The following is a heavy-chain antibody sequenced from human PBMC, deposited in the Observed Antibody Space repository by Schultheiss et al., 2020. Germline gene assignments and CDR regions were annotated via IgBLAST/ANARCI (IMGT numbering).Heavy chain of an antibody. D-gene: IGHD6-19*01. CDR3: ATNPVAADWFDP. CDR1: GYTFTGYY. Sequence: GESLKISCKASGYTFTGYYMHWVRQAPGQGLEWMGWINPNSGGTNYAQKFQGRVTMTRDTSISTAYMELSRLRSDDTAVYYCATNPVAADWFDPWGQGTLVTVSS. J-gene: IGHJ5*02. CDR2: INPNSGGT. V-gene: IGHV1-2*02.